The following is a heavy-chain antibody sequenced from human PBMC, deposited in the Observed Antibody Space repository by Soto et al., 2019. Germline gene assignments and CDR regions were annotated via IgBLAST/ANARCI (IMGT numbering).Heavy chain of an antibody. CDR1: VFTGSSYR. CDR2: ISSSSIYI. D-gene: IGHD3-22*01. V-gene: IGHV3-21*01. J-gene: IGHJ4*02. Sequence: GSLRVSCAASVFTGSSYRMNWVRQAPGKGLEWVSSISSSSIYIYYADSVKGRFTISRDNAKNSLYLQMNSLRAEGTAVYYCARDRRGHYYDSSGYYRTPFDYWGQGTLVTVSS. CDR3: ARDRRGHYYDSSGYYRTPFDY.